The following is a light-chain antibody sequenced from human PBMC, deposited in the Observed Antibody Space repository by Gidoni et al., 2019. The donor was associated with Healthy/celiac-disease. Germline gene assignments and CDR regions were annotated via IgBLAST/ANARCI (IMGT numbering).Light chain of an antibody. CDR2: GAS. J-gene: IGKJ1*01. CDR1: QSVSSSY. Sequence: EIVLTHAPGTLSLSPGERATLSCRASQSVSSSYLAWYQQKPGQAPRLLIYGASSRATGIPDRFSGSGSGTDFTLTISRLEPEDFAVYYCQQYGSSFGQGTKVEIK. V-gene: IGKV3-20*01. CDR3: QQYGSS.